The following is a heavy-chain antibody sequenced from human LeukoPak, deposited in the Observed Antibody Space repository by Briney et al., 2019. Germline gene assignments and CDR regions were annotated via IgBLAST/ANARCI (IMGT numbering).Heavy chain of an antibody. CDR3: ARAPVTSCRGAFCYPFDY. CDR1: GFTFSSYG. Sequence: GGSLRLSCAASGFTFSSYGMHWVRQAPGKGLEWVAFIRYDGSNKYYADSVKGRFTISRDNAKNSLYLQMNSLRAEDTALYYCARAPVTSCRGAFCYPFDYWGQGTLVTVSS. V-gene: IGHV3-30*02. D-gene: IGHD2-15*01. J-gene: IGHJ4*02. CDR2: IRYDGSNK.